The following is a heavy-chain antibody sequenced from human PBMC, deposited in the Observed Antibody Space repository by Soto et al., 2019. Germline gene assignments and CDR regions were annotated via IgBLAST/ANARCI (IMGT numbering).Heavy chain of an antibody. D-gene: IGHD3-22*01. CDR3: ARLIYDSRLNYFYFDF. CDR1: GGSISGRNW. J-gene: IGHJ4*02. CDR2: VFHSGDT. Sequence: ETLSLTCVVSGGSISGRNWWSWVRQAPGKGLEWIGEVFHSGDTTYTPSLRSRVTISVDKSKNQFSLKLNSVTAADTAVYYCARLIYDSRLNYFYFDFWGQGALVTVSS. V-gene: IGHV4-4*02.